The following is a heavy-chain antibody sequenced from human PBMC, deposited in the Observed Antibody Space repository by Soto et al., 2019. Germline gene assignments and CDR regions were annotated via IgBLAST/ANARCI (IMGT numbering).Heavy chain of an antibody. V-gene: IGHV4-34*01. Sequence: QVQLQQWGAGLLKPSETLSLTCAVYGGSFSGYYWSWIRQPPGKGLEWIGEINHSGSTNYNPSLRSRVTISVDTSKNQFPLKLSFVTAADTAVYYCARDHLPLHSGGCFDYWGQGTLVTVPS. CDR2: INHSGST. CDR1: GGSFSGYY. D-gene: IGHD6-19*01. CDR3: ARDHLPLHSGGCFDY. J-gene: IGHJ4*02.